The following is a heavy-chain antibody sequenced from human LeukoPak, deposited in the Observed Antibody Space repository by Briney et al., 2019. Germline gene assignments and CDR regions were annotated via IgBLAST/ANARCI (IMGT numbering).Heavy chain of an antibody. CDR3: AKAAGGYFDY. V-gene: IGHV3-9*01. CDR1: GFTFDDYA. D-gene: IGHD4-23*01. CDR2: ISWNSGSI. J-gene: IGHJ4*02. Sequence: GRSLRLSCAASGFTFDDYAMHWVRQAPGKGLEWVSGISWNSGSIGYADSVKGRFTISRDNAKNSLYLQMNSLRAEDTALYYCAKAAGGYFDYWGQGTLVTVS.